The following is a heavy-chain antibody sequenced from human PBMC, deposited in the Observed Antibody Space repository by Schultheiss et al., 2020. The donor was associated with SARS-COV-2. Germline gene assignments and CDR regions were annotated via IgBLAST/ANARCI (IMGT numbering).Heavy chain of an antibody. D-gene: IGHD6-19*01. CDR1: GGSISSGDYY. J-gene: IGHJ4*02. Sequence: SETLSLTCTVSGGSISSGDYYWSWIRQPPGKGLEWIGYIYYSGSTYYNPSLKSRVTISVDTSKNQFSLKLSSVTAADTAVYYCARHDGLTRIAVGGFDYWGQGTLVTVSS. CDR2: IYYSGST. V-gene: IGHV4-30-4*01. CDR3: ARHDGLTRIAVGGFDY.